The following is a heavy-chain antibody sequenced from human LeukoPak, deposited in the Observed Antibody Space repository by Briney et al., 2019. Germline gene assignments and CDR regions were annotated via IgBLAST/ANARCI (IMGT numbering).Heavy chain of an antibody. D-gene: IGHD2-15*01. J-gene: IGHJ4*02. Sequence: SETLSLTCTVAGGSISSYYWSWSRQPAGKGLEWIGRIYTSGSTNYNPSLKSRVTMSVDTSKNQFSLKLSSVTAADTAVYYCAREPTYYCSGGSCYFVDYWGQGTLVTVSS. CDR1: GGSISSYY. CDR2: IYTSGST. V-gene: IGHV4-4*07. CDR3: AREPTYYCSGGSCYFVDY.